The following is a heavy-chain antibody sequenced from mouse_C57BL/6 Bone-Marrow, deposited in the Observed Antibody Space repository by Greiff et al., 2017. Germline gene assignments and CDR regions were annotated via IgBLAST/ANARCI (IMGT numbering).Heavy chain of an antibody. J-gene: IGHJ3*01. CDR1: GYTFTDYY. CDR3: ARSLQAAY. CDR2: INPNNGGT. Sequence: EVQLQQSGPELVKPGASVKISCKASGYTFTDYYMNWVKQSHGKSLEWIGDINPNNGGTSYNQKFKGKATLTVDKSSSTAYMELRSLTSEDSAVYYCARSLQAAYWGQGTLVTVS. D-gene: IGHD2-1*01. V-gene: IGHV1-26*01.